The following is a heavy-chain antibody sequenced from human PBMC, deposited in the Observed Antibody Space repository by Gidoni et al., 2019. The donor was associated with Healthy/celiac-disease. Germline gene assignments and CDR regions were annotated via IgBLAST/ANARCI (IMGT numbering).Heavy chain of an antibody. CDR3: ARATTDYYYYYMDV. D-gene: IGHD1-26*01. CDR2: ISYDGSNK. J-gene: IGHJ6*03. Sequence: QVQLVESGGGVVQPGRSLRLSCAASGFTFSSYGMHWVRQAPGKGLEWVAVISYDGSNKYYADSVKCRFTISRDNSKNTLYLQMNSLRAEDTAVYYCARATTDYYYYYMDVWGKGTTVTVSS. CDR1: GFTFSSYG. V-gene: IGHV3-30*03.